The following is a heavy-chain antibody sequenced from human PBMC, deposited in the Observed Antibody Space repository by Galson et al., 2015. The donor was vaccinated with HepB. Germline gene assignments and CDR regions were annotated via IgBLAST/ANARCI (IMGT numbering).Heavy chain of an antibody. D-gene: IGHD2-2*02. V-gene: IGHV1-69*13. CDR2: IIPIFGTA. CDR3: ARDRCSSTSCYTMGAFYDYYYYMDV. Sequence: SVKVSCKASGGTFSSYAISWVRQAPGQGLEWMGGIIPIFGTANYAQKFQGRVTITADESTSTAYMELSSLRSEDTAVYYCARDRCSSTSCYTMGAFYDYYYYMDVWGKGTTVTVSS. CDR1: GGTFSSYA. J-gene: IGHJ6*03.